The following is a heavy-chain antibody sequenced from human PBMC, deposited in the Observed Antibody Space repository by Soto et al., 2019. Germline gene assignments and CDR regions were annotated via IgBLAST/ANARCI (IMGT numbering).Heavy chain of an antibody. D-gene: IGHD6-19*01. CDR1: GFTFSSYG. CDR2: ISYDGSNK. J-gene: IGHJ6*02. CDR3: AKNWEQWLVKYYYGMDV. V-gene: IGHV3-30*18. Sequence: LRLSCAASGFTFSSYGMHWVRQAPGKGLEWVAVISYDGSNKYYADSVKGRFTISRDNSKNTLYLQMNSLRAEDTAVYYCAKNWEQWLVKYYYGMDVWGQGTTVTVSS.